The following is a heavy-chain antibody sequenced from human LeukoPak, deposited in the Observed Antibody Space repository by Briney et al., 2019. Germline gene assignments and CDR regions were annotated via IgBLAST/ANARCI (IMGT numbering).Heavy chain of an antibody. Sequence: GGSLRLSCAASGFTLSSYSMNWVRQAPGKGLEWVSSISSSSSYIYYADSVKGRFTISRDNAKNSLYLQMNSLRAEDTAVYYCASGAPGAIYYYGMDVWGQGTTVTVSS. D-gene: IGHD4/OR15-4a*01. J-gene: IGHJ6*02. V-gene: IGHV3-21*01. CDR3: ASGAPGAIYYYGMDV. CDR1: GFTLSSYS. CDR2: ISSSSSYI.